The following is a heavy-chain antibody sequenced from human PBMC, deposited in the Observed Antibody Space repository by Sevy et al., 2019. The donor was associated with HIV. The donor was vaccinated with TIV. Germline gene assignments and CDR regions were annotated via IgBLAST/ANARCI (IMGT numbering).Heavy chain of an antibody. CDR2: IFYSGST. D-gene: IGHD6-6*01. J-gene: IGHJ6*02. CDR1: GGSISSNGYD. Sequence: SETLSLTCTVSGGSISSNGYDWSWIRQHPGKGLEWIGYIFYSGSTYYNPSLKSRVSISVDTSKNEFSLKLSSVTAADTAVYYCARDRYSSSPWDYFNALDVWGQGTTVTVSS. CDR3: ARDRYSSSPWDYFNALDV. V-gene: IGHV4-31*03.